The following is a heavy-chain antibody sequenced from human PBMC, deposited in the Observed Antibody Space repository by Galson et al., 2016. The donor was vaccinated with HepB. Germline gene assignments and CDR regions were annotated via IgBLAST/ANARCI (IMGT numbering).Heavy chain of an antibody. Sequence: VKVSCKASGYTFTSYGISWVRQAPGQGLEWMGWISAYNGNIKNAQKFQGRVTMTTDTSTSTAYMVLRSLISDDTAVYYCARDCSSDCGLSKDYWGQGTLVTVSS. V-gene: IGHV1-18*01. CDR3: ARDCSSDCGLSKDY. CDR2: ISAYNGNI. CDR1: GYTFTSYG. J-gene: IGHJ4*02. D-gene: IGHD6-19*01.